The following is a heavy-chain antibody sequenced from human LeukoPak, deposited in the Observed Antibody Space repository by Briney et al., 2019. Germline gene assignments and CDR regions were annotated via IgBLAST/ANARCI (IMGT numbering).Heavy chain of an antibody. CDR1: GYTFTSYY. CDR2: INPSGGST. J-gene: IGHJ4*02. CDR3: ARGGGLAVAGRPSDY. Sequence: ASVKVSCKASGYTFTSYYMHWVRQAPGQGLEWMGIINPSGGSTSYAQKFQGRVTMTRDTSTSTVYMELSSLRSEDTAVYYCARGGGLAVAGRPSDYWGQGTLVTVSS. D-gene: IGHD6-19*01. V-gene: IGHV1-46*01.